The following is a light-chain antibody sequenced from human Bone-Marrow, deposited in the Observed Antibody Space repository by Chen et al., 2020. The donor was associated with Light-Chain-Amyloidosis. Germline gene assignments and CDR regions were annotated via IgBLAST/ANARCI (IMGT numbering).Light chain of an antibody. CDR1: NIGSTS. V-gene: IGLV3-21*02. J-gene: IGLJ3*02. Sequence: SYVLTQPSSVSVAPGQTATIACGGNNIGSTSVPWYQPTPGQAPLLVVYDDSDRPSGIPERLSGSNAGNTATLTISRVEAGDEADYYCQVWDRSSDRPVFGGGTKLTVL. CDR2: DDS. CDR3: QVWDRSSDRPV.